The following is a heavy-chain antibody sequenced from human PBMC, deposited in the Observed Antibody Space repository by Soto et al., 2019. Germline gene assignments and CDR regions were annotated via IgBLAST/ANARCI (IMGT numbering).Heavy chain of an antibody. CDR3: AKDHKVATITYYYGMDV. J-gene: IGHJ6*02. Sequence: GGSLRLSCAASGFTFSSYGMHWVRQAPGKGLEWVAVISYDGSNKYYADSVKGRFTISRDNSKNTLYLQMNSLRAEDTAVYYCAKDHKVATITYYYGMDVWGQGTTVTVSS. D-gene: IGHD5-12*01. CDR2: ISYDGSNK. CDR1: GFTFSSYG. V-gene: IGHV3-30*18.